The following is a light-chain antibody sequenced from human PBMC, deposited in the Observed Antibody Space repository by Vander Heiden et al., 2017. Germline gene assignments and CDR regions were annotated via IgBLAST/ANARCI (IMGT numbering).Light chain of an antibody. Sequence: EGVLTQSPATLSLSPGERATLSCRANQTVTSYLAWYQQKPGQSPRLLIYDTSNRATGIPARFSGSGYGTDFTLTISSLEPEDFAVYYCQQRSNWPPLTFGGGTKVEI. CDR2: DTS. V-gene: IGKV3-11*01. CDR3: QQRSNWPPLT. CDR1: QTVTSY. J-gene: IGKJ4*01.